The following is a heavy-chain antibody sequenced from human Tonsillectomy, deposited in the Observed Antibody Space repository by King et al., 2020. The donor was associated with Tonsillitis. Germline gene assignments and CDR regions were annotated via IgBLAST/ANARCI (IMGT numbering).Heavy chain of an antibody. D-gene: IGHD3-3*01. Sequence: QVQLQQWGAGLLKPSETLSLTCAVYGGSFSGYYWSWIRQPPGKGLEWIGEINHSGSTNYNPSLKNRVTISVDTSKNQFSLKLSSVTAADTAVYYCARTIQNYYYMDVWDKGTTVTVSS. V-gene: IGHV4-34*01. J-gene: IGHJ6*03. CDR1: GGSFSGYY. CDR3: ARTIQNYYYMDV. CDR2: INHSGST.